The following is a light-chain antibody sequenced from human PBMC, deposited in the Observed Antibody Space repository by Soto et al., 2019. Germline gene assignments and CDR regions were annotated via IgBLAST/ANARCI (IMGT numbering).Light chain of an antibody. CDR2: EVS. Sequence: QSALTQPASVSGSPGQSITISCTGTSSDVGSYNYVSWYQQHPGKAPKRMIYEVSNRPSGVSNLFSGSKSGNTASLTISGLQAEDEANYYCRSYTSISTRVFGGGTPLTVL. V-gene: IGLV2-14*01. CDR3: RSYTSISTRV. CDR1: SSDVGSYNY. J-gene: IGLJ3*02.